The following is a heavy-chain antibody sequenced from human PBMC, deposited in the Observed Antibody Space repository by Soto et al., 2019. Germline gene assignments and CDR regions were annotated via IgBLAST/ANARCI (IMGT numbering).Heavy chain of an antibody. D-gene: IGHD2-15*01. Sequence: QVQLVQSGAEVKKPGSSVKVSCKASGGTFSSYTISWVRQAPGQGLEWMGRIIPILGIANYAQKFQGRVTITADKSTSTADMERSSLNSEDTAVYYCASDGYWSGGSRYSGYEYYYGVDVWGQGTTVTVSS. CDR3: ASDGYWSGGSRYSGYEYYYGVDV. CDR2: IIPILGIA. CDR1: GGTFSSYT. V-gene: IGHV1-69*02. J-gene: IGHJ6*02.